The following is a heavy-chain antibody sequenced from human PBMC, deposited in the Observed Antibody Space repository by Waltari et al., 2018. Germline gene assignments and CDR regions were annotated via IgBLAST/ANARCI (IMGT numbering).Heavy chain of an antibody. CDR1: GSTFSSYA. CDR2: IIPIFGTA. Sequence: QVQLVQSGAEVKKTGYSVKVSCKASGSTFSSYAISWVRQAPGPGLEWMGWIIPIFGTANYAQKFQGRVTITADESTSTAYMELSSLRSEDTAVYYCARGDYGDSPASDYWGHGTLVTVSS. V-gene: IGHV1-69*01. CDR3: ARGDYGDSPASDY. J-gene: IGHJ4*01. D-gene: IGHD4-17*01.